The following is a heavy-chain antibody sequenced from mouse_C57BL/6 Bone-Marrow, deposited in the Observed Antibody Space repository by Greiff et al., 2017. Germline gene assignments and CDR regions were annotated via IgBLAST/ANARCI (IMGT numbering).Heavy chain of an antibody. Sequence: VKLMESGGGLVQPGGSLKLSCAASEFTFSDYYMYWVRQTPEKRLEWVAYISNGGGSTYYPDTVKGRFTISRDNAKNTLYLQMSRLKSEDTAMYYCARHKFTWAMDYWGQGTSVTVSS. CDR3: ARHKFTWAMDY. D-gene: IGHD5-1*01. J-gene: IGHJ4*01. CDR1: EFTFSDYY. CDR2: ISNGGGST. V-gene: IGHV5-12*01.